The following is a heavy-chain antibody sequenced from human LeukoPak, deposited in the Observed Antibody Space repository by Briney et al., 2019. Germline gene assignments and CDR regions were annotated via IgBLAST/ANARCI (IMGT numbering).Heavy chain of an antibody. CDR2: IYYSGST. J-gene: IGHJ3*02. D-gene: IGHD3-3*01. V-gene: IGHV4-61*01. Sequence: SETLSLTCTVSGGSISSSSYYWSWIRQPPGKGLEWIGYIYYSGSTNYNPSLKSRVTISVDTSKNQFSLKLSSVTAADTAVYYCARAIGNGNYDFWSKSRWAFDIWGQGTMVTVSS. CDR1: GGSISSSSYY. CDR3: ARAIGNGNYDFWSKSRWAFDI.